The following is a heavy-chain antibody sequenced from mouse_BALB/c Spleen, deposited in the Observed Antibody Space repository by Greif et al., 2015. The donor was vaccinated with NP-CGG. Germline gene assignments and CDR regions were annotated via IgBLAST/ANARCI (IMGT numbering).Heavy chain of an antibody. CDR1: GFTFSSFG. Sequence: EVKLVESGGGLVQPGGSRKLSCAASGFTFSSFGMHWVRQAPEKGLEWVAYISSGSSTIYYADTVKGRFTISGDNPKNTLFLQMTSLRSEDTAMYYCARDYRSSFDNWGQGTTLTVSS. D-gene: IGHD2-14*01. J-gene: IGHJ2*01. V-gene: IGHV5-17*02. CDR3: ARDYRSSFDN. CDR2: ISSGSSTI.